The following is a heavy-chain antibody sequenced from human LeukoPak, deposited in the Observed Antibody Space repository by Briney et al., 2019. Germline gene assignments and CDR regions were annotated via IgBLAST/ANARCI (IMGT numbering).Heavy chain of an antibody. CDR1: GGSISSGGYY. CDR3: ARGPPHNWFDP. CDR2: IYYSGST. J-gene: IGHJ5*02. Sequence: SQTLSLTCTVSGGSISSGGYYWSWIRQHPGKGLEWIGYIYYSGSTYYNPSLKSRVNISVDTSKNQFSLKLSSVTAADTALYYCARGPPHNWFDPWGQGTLVTVSS. V-gene: IGHV4-31*03.